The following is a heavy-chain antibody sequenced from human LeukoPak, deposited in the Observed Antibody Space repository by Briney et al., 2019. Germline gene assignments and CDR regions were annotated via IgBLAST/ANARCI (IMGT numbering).Heavy chain of an antibody. CDR3: ARLSIAAKDFDY. Sequence: SETLSLTCTVSGGSIDTSSYYWGWIRQPPGKGLEWIGSGYYSGTSYYKPSLKSRVTISVDTSKKQFSLKLSSVTAADTAVYYCARLSIAAKDFDYWGQGTLVTVSS. J-gene: IGHJ4*02. D-gene: IGHD6-13*01. V-gene: IGHV4-39*01. CDR2: GYYSGTS. CDR1: GGSIDTSSYY.